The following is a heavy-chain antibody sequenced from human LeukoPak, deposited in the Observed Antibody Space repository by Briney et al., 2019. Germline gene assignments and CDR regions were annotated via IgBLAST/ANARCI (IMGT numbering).Heavy chain of an antibody. V-gene: IGHV3-23*01. CDR3: AKEGGYFDWPFTFDY. CDR2: ISSSSSYI. J-gene: IGHJ4*02. Sequence: GGSLRLSCAASGFTFSSNAMSWVRQAPGNGLELVSSISSSSSYIYYADSVKGRFTISRDNSKNTLYLQMNSLRAEDTAVYYCAKEGGYFDWPFTFDYWGQGTLVTVSS. D-gene: IGHD3-9*01. CDR1: GFTFSSNA.